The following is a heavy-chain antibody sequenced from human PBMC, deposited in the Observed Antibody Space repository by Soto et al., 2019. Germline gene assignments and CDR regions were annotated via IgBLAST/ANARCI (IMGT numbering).Heavy chain of an antibody. CDR2: IYHSGGT. D-gene: IGHD3-3*01. CDR3: ARGFWSGYYEKNWFDP. V-gene: IGHV4-4*02. J-gene: IGHJ5*02. Sequence: SETLSLTCAVSGGSISRSNWWSWVRQPPGKGLEWIGEIYHSGGTNYNPSLKSRVTISVDKSKNQFSLKLSSVTAADTAVYYCARGFWSGYYEKNWFDPWGQGTLVTVSS. CDR1: GGSISRSNW.